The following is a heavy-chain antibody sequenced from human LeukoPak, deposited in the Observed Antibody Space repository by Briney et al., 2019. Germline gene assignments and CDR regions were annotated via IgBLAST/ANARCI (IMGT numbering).Heavy chain of an antibody. D-gene: IGHD6-13*01. CDR1: GFAFSSYW. V-gene: IGHV3-74*01. Sequence: GGSLRLSCVASGFAFSSYWMHWVRQDPRKGLVWVSRINGDGRNINYADFVRGRFTISRDNAKNTLYLQMNTLRVEDTAVYYCARAGSSRVTYAFDIWGQGTMVTVSS. CDR3: ARAGSSRVTYAFDI. CDR2: INGDGRNI. J-gene: IGHJ3*02.